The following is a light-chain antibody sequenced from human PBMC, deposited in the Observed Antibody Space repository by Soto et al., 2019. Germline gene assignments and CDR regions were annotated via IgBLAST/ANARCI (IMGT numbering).Light chain of an antibody. V-gene: IGLV2-8*01. CDR3: TSYVGNDIWV. CDR1: SSDVGAYKY. Sequence: SALTQPPSASGSPGQSVTISCTGTSSDVGAYKYVSWYQQYPGKAPKLMIYEVTKRPSGVPDRFSGSKSGNTASLTVSGLQAEYEADYYCTSYVGNDIWVFGGGTKLTVL. J-gene: IGLJ3*02. CDR2: EVT.